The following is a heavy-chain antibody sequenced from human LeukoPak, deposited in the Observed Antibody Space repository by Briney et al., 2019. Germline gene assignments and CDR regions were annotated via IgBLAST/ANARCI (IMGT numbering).Heavy chain of an antibody. J-gene: IGHJ5*02. CDR2: INPNSGGT. D-gene: IGHD3-10*01. V-gene: IGHV1-2*02. CDR1: GYTFTGYY. CDR3: ARARITMVRGVIGWFDP. Sequence: ASVEVSCKASGYTFTGYYMHWVRQAPGQGLEWMGWINPNSGGTNYAQKFQGRVTMTRDTSISTAYMELSRLRSDDTAVYYCARARITMVRGVIGWFDPWGQGTLVTVSS.